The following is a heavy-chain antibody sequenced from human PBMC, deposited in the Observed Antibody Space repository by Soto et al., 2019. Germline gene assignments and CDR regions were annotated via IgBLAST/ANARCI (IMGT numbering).Heavy chain of an antibody. V-gene: IGHV1-46*01. CDR2: INPSGGST. J-gene: IGHJ6*02. CDR3: ARDWPYYYGSGKNGMDV. Sequence: ASVKVTCKASGYTFTSYYMHWVRQAPGQGLEWMGIINPSGGSTSYAQKFQGRVTMTRDTSTSTVYMELSSLRSEDTAVYYCARDWPYYYGSGKNGMDVWGQGTTVTVSS. CDR1: GYTFTSYY. D-gene: IGHD3-10*01.